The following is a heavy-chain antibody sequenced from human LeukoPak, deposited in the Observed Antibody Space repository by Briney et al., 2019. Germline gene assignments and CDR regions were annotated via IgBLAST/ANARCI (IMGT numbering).Heavy chain of an antibody. CDR2: INPSGGST. V-gene: IGHV1-46*03. CDR3: ASPVVVTPSDAFDI. D-gene: IGHD2-21*02. J-gene: IGHJ3*02. CDR1: GYTFTSYA. Sequence: ASVKVSCKASGYTFTSYAMHWVRQAPGQGLEWMGIINPSGGSTSYAQKFQGRVTMTRDTSTSTAYMELSSLRSEDTAVYYCASPVVVTPSDAFDIWGQGTMVTVSS.